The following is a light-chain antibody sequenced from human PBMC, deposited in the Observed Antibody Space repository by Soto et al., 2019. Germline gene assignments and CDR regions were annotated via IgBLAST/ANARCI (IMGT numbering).Light chain of an antibody. Sequence: QSALTQPRSVSGSPGQSVTISCTGTSSDVGGYNYVSWYQQHPGKAPKLMIYDVSKRPSGVPDRCSGSKSGNTASLTISGLQAEDEAEYDGCSYAGSYTSVFGGGTKRTVL. CDR2: DVS. CDR1: SSDVGGYNY. CDR3: CSYAGSYTSV. J-gene: IGLJ2*01. V-gene: IGLV2-11*01.